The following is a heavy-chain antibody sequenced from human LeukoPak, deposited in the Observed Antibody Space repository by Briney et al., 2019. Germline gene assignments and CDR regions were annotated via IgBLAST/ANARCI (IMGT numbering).Heavy chain of an antibody. CDR1: EFTFTTYG. V-gene: IGHV3-33*01. Sequence: GGSLTLSCAASEFTFTTYGMHWVRQAPGKGLEWVAFIYYDGSNIYYADYVKGRFTISRDISKNTVYLQMNNLRAEDTAVYYCARAETAAGSYWGQGTLVTVSS. CDR2: IYYDGSNI. CDR3: ARAETAAGSY. J-gene: IGHJ4*02. D-gene: IGHD6-13*01.